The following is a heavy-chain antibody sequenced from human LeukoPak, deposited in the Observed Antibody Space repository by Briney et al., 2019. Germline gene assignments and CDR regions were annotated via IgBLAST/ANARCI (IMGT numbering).Heavy chain of an antibody. CDR3: ARDARVSSTSCPGY. Sequence: GGSLRLSCAASGFTFSSYSMYWVRQAPGKGLEWVSSISSSSSYIYYADSVKGRFTISRDNAKNSLYLQMNSLRAEDTAVYYCARDARVSSTSCPGYWGQGTLVTVSS. J-gene: IGHJ4*02. D-gene: IGHD2-2*01. V-gene: IGHV3-21*01. CDR2: ISSSSSYI. CDR1: GFTFSSYS.